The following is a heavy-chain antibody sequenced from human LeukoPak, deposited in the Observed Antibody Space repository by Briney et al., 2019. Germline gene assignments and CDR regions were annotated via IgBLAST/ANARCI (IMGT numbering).Heavy chain of an antibody. CDR1: GFTFSSYA. J-gene: IGHJ4*02. CDR3: AKDKQGGLRFLEWLFQGNYFDY. D-gene: IGHD3-3*01. Sequence: QSGGSLRLSCAASGFTFSSYAMSWVRQAPGKGLEWVSAISGSGGSTYYEDSVKGRFTISRDNSKNTLYLQMNSLRAEDTAVYYCAKDKQGGLRFLEWLFQGNYFDYWGQGTLVTVSS. V-gene: IGHV3-23*01. CDR2: ISGSGGST.